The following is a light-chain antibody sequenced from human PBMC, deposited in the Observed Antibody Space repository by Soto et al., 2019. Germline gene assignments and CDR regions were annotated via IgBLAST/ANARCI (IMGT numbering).Light chain of an antibody. CDR2: GAS. Sequence: EIVVTQSPATLSVSPGERATLSCRASQSVSSNLAWYQQKPGQAPRLLIYGASTRATGIPARFSGSGSGTELTLTISSLQSEDFAVYYCQQYNNWPPPFGQGTKVEVK. CDR1: QSVSSN. V-gene: IGKV3-15*01. J-gene: IGKJ1*01. CDR3: QQYNNWPPP.